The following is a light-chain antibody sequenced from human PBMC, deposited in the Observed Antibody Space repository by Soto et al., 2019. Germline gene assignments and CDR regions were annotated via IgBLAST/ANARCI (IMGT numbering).Light chain of an antibody. CDR2: DAS. V-gene: IGKV3-11*01. CDR3: HQRSNWVT. CDR1: QSVSSY. J-gene: IGKJ3*01. Sequence: EIVLTQSPATLSLSPGERATLSCRASQSVSSYLAWYQQKPGKAPRLLIYDASNRATGIPARFSGSGSATDFTLTISTLEPYDFAVYYCHQRSNWVTFGPGTKVDIK.